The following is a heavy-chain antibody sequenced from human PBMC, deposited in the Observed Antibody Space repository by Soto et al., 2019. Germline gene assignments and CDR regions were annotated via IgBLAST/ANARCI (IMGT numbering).Heavy chain of an antibody. Sequence: PGGSLRLSCAASGFTFSSYAMSWVRQAPGKGLEWVSASSGSGGSTYYADSVKGRFTISSDNSKNTLYLQMNHLRAEDTAVYYCARDGIGGTVFRGYLDYWGRGTVVTVSS. CDR1: GFTFSSYA. CDR3: ARDGIGGTVFRGYLDY. CDR2: SSGSGGST. D-gene: IGHD1-7*01. J-gene: IGHJ4*02. V-gene: IGHV3-23*01.